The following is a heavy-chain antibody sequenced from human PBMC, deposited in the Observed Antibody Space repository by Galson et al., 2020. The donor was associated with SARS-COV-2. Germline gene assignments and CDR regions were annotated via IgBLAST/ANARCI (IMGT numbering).Heavy chain of an antibody. D-gene: IGHD3-16*01. CDR1: GFIFSSCG. J-gene: IGHJ4*02. CDR3: AKEAFAATGLIEY. Sequence: GESLKHSCAASGFIFSSCGMNWVRQATGKGLEWVSGVSASGDSTFYAESVKGRFTISRDNSKNTLYLHMNSLRAEDTAVYYCAKEAFAATGLIEYWGQGTLVTVSS. V-gene: IGHV3-23*01. CDR2: VSASGDST.